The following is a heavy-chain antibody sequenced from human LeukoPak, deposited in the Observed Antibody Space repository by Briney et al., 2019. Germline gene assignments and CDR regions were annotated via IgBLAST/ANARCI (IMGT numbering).Heavy chain of an antibody. CDR3: AREAVGAAIDY. CDR2: ISSSGGST. J-gene: IGHJ4*02. V-gene: IGHV3-64*01. Sequence: GGSLRLSCAASGFTFSRHAMHWVRQAPGKGLEYVSAISSSGGSTYYGNSVKGRFTISRDNSKNTLYLQMGSLRTDDMAVYYCAREAVGAAIDYWGQGTLATVSS. CDR1: GFTFSRHA. D-gene: IGHD1-26*01.